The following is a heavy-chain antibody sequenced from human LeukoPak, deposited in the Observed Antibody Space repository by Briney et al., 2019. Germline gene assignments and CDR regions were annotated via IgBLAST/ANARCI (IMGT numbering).Heavy chain of an antibody. CDR3: ARDGRYYYYGMDV. CDR2: IIPILGIA. Sequence: SVKVSCKASGGTFSSYAISWVRQAPGQGLEWMGRIIPILGIANYAQKFQGRVTMTRDTSTSTVYMELSSLRSEDTAVYYCARDGRYYYYGMDVWGQGTTVTVSS. J-gene: IGHJ6*02. V-gene: IGHV1-69*04. D-gene: IGHD1-26*01. CDR1: GGTFSSYA.